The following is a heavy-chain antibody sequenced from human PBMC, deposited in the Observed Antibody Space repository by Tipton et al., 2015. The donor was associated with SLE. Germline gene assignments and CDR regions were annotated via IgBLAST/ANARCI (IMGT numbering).Heavy chain of an antibody. V-gene: IGHV4-34*01. CDR1: DDSIRDYY. D-gene: IGHD3-22*01. CDR3: ARGVAYYYDSGAFDV. J-gene: IGHJ4*02. CDR2: INYSGST. Sequence: TLSLTCSVSDDSIRDYYFSWIRQPSGKGLEWIGEINYSGSTNYNPSLKSRVTISIGTSKNQLSLKLSSVTAADTAVYYCARGVAYYYDSGAFDVWGQGTLVTVSS.